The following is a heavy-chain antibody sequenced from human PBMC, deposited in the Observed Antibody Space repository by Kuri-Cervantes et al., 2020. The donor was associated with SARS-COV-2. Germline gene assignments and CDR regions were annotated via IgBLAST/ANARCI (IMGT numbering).Heavy chain of an antibody. J-gene: IGHJ3*02. CDR3: ATLGEGPEAASAFDI. V-gene: IGHV1-18*01. CDR2: ISAYNGNT. CDR1: GYTFTSYG. D-gene: IGHD3-16*01. Sequence: ASVKVSCKASGYTFTSYGTSWVRQAPGQGLEWMGWISAYNGNTNYAQKLQGRVTMTTDTSTSTAYMELRSLRSDDTAVYYCATLGEGPEAASAFDIWGQGTMVTVSS.